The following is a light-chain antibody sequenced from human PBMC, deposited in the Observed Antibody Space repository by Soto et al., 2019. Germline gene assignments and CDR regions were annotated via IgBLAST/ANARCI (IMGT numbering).Light chain of an antibody. J-gene: IGLJ3*02. CDR2: EVS. V-gene: IGLV2-14*01. Sequence: QPVLTQPASVSGSPGQSITISCTGTSSDVGVYNYVSWYQQHPGKAPKLMIYEVSNRPSGVSNRFSGSKSGNTASLTISGLQAEDEADYYCNSYTTSSTLVFGGGTKLTVL. CDR1: SSDVGVYNY. CDR3: NSYTTSSTLV.